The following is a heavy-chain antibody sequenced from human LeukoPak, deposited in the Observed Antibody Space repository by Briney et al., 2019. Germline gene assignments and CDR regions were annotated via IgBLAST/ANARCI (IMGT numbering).Heavy chain of an antibody. D-gene: IGHD1-26*01. V-gene: IGHV3-74*01. CDR1: GFTFSNYW. Sequence: PGGSLRLSCAASGFTFSNYWMHWVRQAPGKGLVWVSRINTDGSSTSYVDSVKGRLTISRDNAKNSLYLQMNSLRAEDTAVYYCARDPYSGSYGNYYYYFMDVWGKGTTVTISS. CDR2: INTDGSST. J-gene: IGHJ6*03. CDR3: ARDPYSGSYGNYYYYFMDV.